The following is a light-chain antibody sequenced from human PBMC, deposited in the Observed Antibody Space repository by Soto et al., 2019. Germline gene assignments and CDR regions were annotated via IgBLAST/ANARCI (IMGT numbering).Light chain of an antibody. J-gene: IGLJ2*01. Sequence: QSALTQPASVSGSPGQSITISCTGTSSDVGGYNYVSWYQQHPGKAPKLMIYEVSNRPSGVSNRFSGSKSGNTASLTISGLQAEEEADYYCSSYTSSSFVVFGGGTKVTVL. V-gene: IGLV2-14*01. CDR3: SSYTSSSFVV. CDR2: EVS. CDR1: SSDVGGYNY.